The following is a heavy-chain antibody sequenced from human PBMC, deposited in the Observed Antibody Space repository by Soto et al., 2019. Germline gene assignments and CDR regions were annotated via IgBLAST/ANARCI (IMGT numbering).Heavy chain of an antibody. D-gene: IGHD3-16*01. V-gene: IGHV3-53*01. Sequence: EVQLVESGGGLIQPGGSLRLSCAVSGFTVSNNYMSWVRQAPGKGLEGVSVIYSGGYTAYGDSVKGRFTISRDNSKNTHILQRKGRGADARALYYCATPGGGGGYWGQGTLVTVSS. J-gene: IGHJ4*02. CDR3: ATPGGGGGY. CDR2: IYSGGYT. CDR1: GFTVSNNY.